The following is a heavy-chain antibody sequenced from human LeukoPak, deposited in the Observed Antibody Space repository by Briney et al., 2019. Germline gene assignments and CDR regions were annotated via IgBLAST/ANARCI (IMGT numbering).Heavy chain of an antibody. Sequence: SQTLSLTCAVSGGSISSGSYYWSWIRQPAGKGLEWIGRIYTSGSTNYNPSLKSRVTISVDTSKTQFSLKLGSVTAADTAVYYCARGYDSSGYYYDNWFDPWGQGTLVTVSS. J-gene: IGHJ5*02. V-gene: IGHV4-61*02. D-gene: IGHD3-22*01. CDR2: IYTSGST. CDR3: ARGYDSSGYYYDNWFDP. CDR1: GGSISSGSYY.